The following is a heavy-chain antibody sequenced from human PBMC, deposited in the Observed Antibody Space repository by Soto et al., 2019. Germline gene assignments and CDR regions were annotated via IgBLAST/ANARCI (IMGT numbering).Heavy chain of an antibody. Sequence: QVQLQESGPGLVKPSQTLSLTCTVSGGSISSGNYYWSWIRQHPGKGLEWIGYIFYSGSTYYNPSLQLRVTISVDTSKNQFSLKLSSVTAADTAVYYCARGGSGDIVVVAAIDYWGQGTLVTVSS. CDR2: IFYSGST. J-gene: IGHJ4*02. D-gene: IGHD2-15*01. CDR1: GGSISSGNYY. CDR3: ARGGSGDIVVVAAIDY. V-gene: IGHV4-31*03.